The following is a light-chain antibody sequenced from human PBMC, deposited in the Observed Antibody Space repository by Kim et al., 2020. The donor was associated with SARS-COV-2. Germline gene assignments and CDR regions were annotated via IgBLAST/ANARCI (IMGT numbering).Light chain of an antibody. J-gene: IGKJ1*01. CDR3: QQSYSTWT. CDR1: QSISSY. V-gene: IGKV1-39*01. Sequence: SAAVGDRVTITCQASQSISSYLNWYQHKPEKAPKLLIYAASILQSGVPSRFSGSGSGTDFTLTISSLQPEDFATYYCQQSYSTWTFGQGTKVEIK. CDR2: AAS.